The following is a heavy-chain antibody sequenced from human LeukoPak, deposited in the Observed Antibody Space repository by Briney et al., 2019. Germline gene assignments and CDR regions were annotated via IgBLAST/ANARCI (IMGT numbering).Heavy chain of an antibody. CDR3: AREGYYGSGTPGRGYGMDV. V-gene: IGHV4-59*01. Sequence: KPSETLSLTCTVSGGSISSYYWSWIRQPPGKGLEWIGYIYYSGSTNYNPSLKSRVTISVDTSKNQFSLKLSSVTAADTAVYYCAREGYYGSGTPGRGYGMDVWGQGTTVTVSS. CDR1: GGSISSYY. J-gene: IGHJ6*02. CDR2: IYYSGST. D-gene: IGHD3-10*01.